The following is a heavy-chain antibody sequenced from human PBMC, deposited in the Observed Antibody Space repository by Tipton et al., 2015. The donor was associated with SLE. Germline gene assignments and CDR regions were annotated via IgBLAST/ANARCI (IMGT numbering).Heavy chain of an antibody. CDR3: ARDVTIFGVVIPVYNWFDP. Sequence: QVQLVQSGAEVKKPGASVKVSCKASGYTFTGYYMHWVRQAPGQGLEWMGWINPNSGGTNYAQKFQGRVTMTRDTSISTAYMELSRLRSDDTAVYYCARDVTIFGVVIPVYNWFDPWGQGTLVTVSS. J-gene: IGHJ5*02. CDR1: GYTFTGYY. V-gene: IGHV1-2*02. CDR2: INPNSGGT. D-gene: IGHD3-3*01.